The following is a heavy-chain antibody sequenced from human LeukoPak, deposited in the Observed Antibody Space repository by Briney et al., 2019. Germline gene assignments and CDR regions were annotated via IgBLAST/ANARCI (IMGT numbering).Heavy chain of an antibody. CDR3: ARGRITAVAGYYFDY. CDR1: GGSISSYY. Sequence: SETLSLTCTVSGGSISSYYWSWIRQPPGKGLEWIGYIYYSGSTNYNPSLKSRVTIPVDTSKNQFSLKLSSVTAADTAVYYCARGRITAVAGYYFDYWGQGTLVTVSS. CDR2: IYYSGST. D-gene: IGHD6-19*01. J-gene: IGHJ4*02. V-gene: IGHV4-59*01.